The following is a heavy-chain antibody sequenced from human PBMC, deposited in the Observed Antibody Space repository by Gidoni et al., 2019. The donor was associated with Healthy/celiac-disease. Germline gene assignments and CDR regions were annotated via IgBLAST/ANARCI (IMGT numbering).Heavy chain of an antibody. V-gene: IGHV1-69*01. CDR2: IIPIFGTA. D-gene: IGHD4-17*01. J-gene: IGHJ6*02. CDR3: ARPGYGELRYYYGMDV. Sequence: QVQLVQSGAEVKKPGSSVKVSCKASGGTFSSYAISWVRQAPGQGLEWMGGIIPIFGTANYAQKFQGRVTITADESTSTAYMELSSLRSEDTAVYYCARPGYGELRYYYGMDVWGQGTTVTVSS. CDR1: GGTFSSYA.